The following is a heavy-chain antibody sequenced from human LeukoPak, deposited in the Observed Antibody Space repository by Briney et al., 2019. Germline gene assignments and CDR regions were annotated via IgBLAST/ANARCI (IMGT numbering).Heavy chain of an antibody. CDR1: GGSISTYY. CDR3: ARGSYLGGILPFDY. Sequence: PSETLSLTCTVSGGSISTYYWSWIRQPPGKGLEWIGYIYYSGSTNYNPFLKSRVTISVDTSKNQFSLKLSSVTAADTAVYYCARGSYLGGILPFDYWGQGTLVTVSS. CDR2: IYYSGST. V-gene: IGHV4-59*01. J-gene: IGHJ4*02. D-gene: IGHD2/OR15-2a*01.